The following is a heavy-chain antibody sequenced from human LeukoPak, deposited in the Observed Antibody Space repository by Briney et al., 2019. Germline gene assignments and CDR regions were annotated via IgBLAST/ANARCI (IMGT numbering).Heavy chain of an antibody. Sequence: GGSLRLSCAASGFTFKDYAMHWVRQAPGKGLEWVSGISWNSVSIGYADSVKGRFTISRDNAKNSLYLKMNSLRTEDTALYYCAKDRSGGWDIFDYWGQGTLVTVSS. CDR2: ISWNSVSI. CDR3: AKDRSGGWDIFDY. V-gene: IGHV3-9*01. CDR1: GFTFKDYA. J-gene: IGHJ4*02. D-gene: IGHD6-19*01.